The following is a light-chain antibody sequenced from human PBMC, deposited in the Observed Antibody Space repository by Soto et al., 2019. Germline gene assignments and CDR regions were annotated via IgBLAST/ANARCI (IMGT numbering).Light chain of an antibody. J-gene: IGKJ4*01. Sequence: EIVLTQSPGTLSLSPGERATLSCRASRSVGNNCLAWYQQRPGQAPNLLIYDASSRATGIPDRFSGSGSGTDFTLTITRLEPEDSAMYYCQQYAYSPLNFGGGTKVDIK. V-gene: IGKV3-20*01. CDR1: RSVGNNC. CDR2: DAS. CDR3: QQYAYSPLN.